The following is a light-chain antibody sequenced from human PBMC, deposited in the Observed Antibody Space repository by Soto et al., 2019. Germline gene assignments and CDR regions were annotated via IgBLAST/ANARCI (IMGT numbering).Light chain of an antibody. CDR3: CSYAGSYTYV. CDR2: DVS. J-gene: IGLJ1*01. Sequence: QCLLTQPRSVSGSPGRSVTISCPGTSSDVGGYNYVSWYQQHPGKAPKLMIYDVSKRPSGVPDRFSGSKSGNTASLTISGLQAEDEADYYCCSYAGSYTYVFGTGTKVTVL. V-gene: IGLV2-11*01. CDR1: SSDVGGYNY.